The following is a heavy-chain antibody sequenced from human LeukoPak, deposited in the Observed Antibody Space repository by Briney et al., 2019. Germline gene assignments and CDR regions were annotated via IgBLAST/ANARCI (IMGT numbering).Heavy chain of an antibody. CDR1: GFTFSNYA. V-gene: IGHV3-23*01. J-gene: IGHJ4*02. D-gene: IGHD3-9*01. Sequence: GGSLRLSCAASGFTFSNYAMSWVRQAPGKGLEWVSAITGSGGNAYYADSVKGRFTISRDNSKNTVLLQMNSLRAEDTAVYYCAKWGDYDVLTGYYVSDYWGQGTLVTVSS. CDR3: AKWGDYDVLTGYYVSDY. CDR2: ITGSGGNA.